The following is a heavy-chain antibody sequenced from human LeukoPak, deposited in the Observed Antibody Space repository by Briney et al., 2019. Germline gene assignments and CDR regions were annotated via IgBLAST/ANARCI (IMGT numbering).Heavy chain of an antibody. J-gene: IGHJ6*02. V-gene: IGHV3-23*01. CDR3: AKSTEAAAGTLYYYYNMDV. CDR1: GFTFSSYA. Sequence: PGGSLRLSCAASGFTFSSYAMSWVRQAPGKGLEWVSAISGSGGSTYYADSVKGRFTISRDNSKNTLYLQMNSLRAEDTAVYYCAKSTEAAAGTLYYYYNMDVWGQGTTVTVSS. D-gene: IGHD6-13*01. CDR2: ISGSGGST.